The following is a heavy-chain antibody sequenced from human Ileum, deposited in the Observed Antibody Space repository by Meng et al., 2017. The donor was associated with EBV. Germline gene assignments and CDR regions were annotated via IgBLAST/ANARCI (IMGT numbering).Heavy chain of an antibody. CDR3: ARNVPGTSAYYD. D-gene: IGHD3-22*01. V-gene: IGHV4-28*01. J-gene: IGHJ4*02. CDR1: GYSISSTNW. Sequence: QVQLQEPGPGLVNASDTLSLTCACSGYSISSTNWWGWIRQPPGKGLEWIGYIYYSGSTSYNPSLKSRVTMSVDTSKNQFSLNLNSVTAVDTAVYYCARNVPGTSAYYDWGQGTLVTVSS. CDR2: IYYSGST.